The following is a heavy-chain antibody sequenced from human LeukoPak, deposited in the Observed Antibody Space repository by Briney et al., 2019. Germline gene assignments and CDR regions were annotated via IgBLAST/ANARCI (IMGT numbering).Heavy chain of an antibody. CDR2: INHSGST. CDR3: ARSPSFYYYDSSDCGGPRGDAFDI. J-gene: IGHJ3*02. CDR1: GGSFSGYY. D-gene: IGHD3-22*01. V-gene: IGHV4-34*01. Sequence: PSETLSLTCAVYGGSFSGYYWSWIRQPPGKGLEWIGEINHSGSTNYNPSLKSRVTISVDTSKNQFSLKLSSVTAADTAVYYCARSPSFYYYDSSDCGGPRGDAFDIWGQGTMVTVSS.